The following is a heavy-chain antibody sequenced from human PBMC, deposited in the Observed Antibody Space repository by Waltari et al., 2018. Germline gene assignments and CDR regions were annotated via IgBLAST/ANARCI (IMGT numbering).Heavy chain of an antibody. Sequence: QLQLDQSGPGLVKPSETLSLTCSVSGGSISSNRILRAWIRQPPGKGLEWIGSIGSTGIVYYIPSLKNRLSLSLDMSKRHFSLYMTSVTAADTANYYCVRRSVYTTSSGGVESWGRGTLVTVSS. J-gene: IGHJ4*02. D-gene: IGHD5-12*01. V-gene: IGHV4-39*02. CDR2: IGSTGIV. CDR3: VRRSVYTTSSGGVES. CDR1: GGSISSNRIL.